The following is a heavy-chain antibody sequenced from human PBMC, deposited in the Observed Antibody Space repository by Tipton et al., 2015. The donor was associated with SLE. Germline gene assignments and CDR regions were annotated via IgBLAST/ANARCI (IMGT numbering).Heavy chain of an antibody. Sequence: GLVKPSETLSLSCGVYGGSFSDYYWGWIRQPPGKGLEWIGSIYYSGSTYYNPSLKSRVTISVDTSKNQFSLKLSSVTAADTAVYYCARELAGGFDYWGQGTLVTVSS. CDR2: IYYSGST. CDR3: ARELAGGFDY. CDR1: GGSFSDYY. J-gene: IGHJ4*02. V-gene: IGHV4-39*07. D-gene: IGHD3-10*01.